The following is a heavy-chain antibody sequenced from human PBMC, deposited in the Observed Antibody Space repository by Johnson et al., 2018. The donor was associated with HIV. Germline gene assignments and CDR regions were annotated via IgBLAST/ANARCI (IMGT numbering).Heavy chain of an antibody. CDR2: ISSDGRNK. CDR3: ATPQEGYSAFDI. J-gene: IGHJ3*02. Sequence: QVQLVESGGGVVQPGRSLRLSCAASGFTFSSYAMHWVRQAPGKGLEWVAVISSDGRNKYYADSVKGRFTISRDNSKNTLYLQMNSLRAEDTAVYYCATPQEGYSAFDIWGQGTMVTVSS. CDR1: GFTFSSYA. D-gene: IGHD2-15*01. V-gene: IGHV3-30-3*01.